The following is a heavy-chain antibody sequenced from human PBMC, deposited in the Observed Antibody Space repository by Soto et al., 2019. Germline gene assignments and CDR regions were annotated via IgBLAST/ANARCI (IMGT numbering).Heavy chain of an antibody. J-gene: IGHJ3*02. D-gene: IGHD4-17*01. Sequence: QVQLVQSGAEVKKPGSSVKVSCKASGGTFSNYGISWVRQAPGQGLEWMGGIIPMFGTANYAQKFQGRVTITADEPTSTGYMEVSSLRYDDTAVYYCARDSDYGDYGDALDIWGQGTLVTVSS. CDR3: ARDSDYGDYGDALDI. CDR1: GGTFSNYG. V-gene: IGHV1-69*12. CDR2: IIPMFGTA.